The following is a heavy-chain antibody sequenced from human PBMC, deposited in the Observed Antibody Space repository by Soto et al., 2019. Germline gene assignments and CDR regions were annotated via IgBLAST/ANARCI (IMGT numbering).Heavy chain of an antibody. J-gene: IGHJ2*01. CDR1: GGSISSYY. D-gene: IGHD2-2*01. Sequence: QVQLQESGPGLVKPSETLSLTCTVSGGSISSYYWSWIRQPPGKGLEWLGYSYYSGSTNYNPSLKSRVTISVDTSKNQFSLKLSSVTAADTAVYYCARGIVVVPAANDWYFDLWGRGTLVTVSS. CDR3: ARGIVVVPAANDWYFDL. V-gene: IGHV4-59*01. CDR2: SYYSGST.